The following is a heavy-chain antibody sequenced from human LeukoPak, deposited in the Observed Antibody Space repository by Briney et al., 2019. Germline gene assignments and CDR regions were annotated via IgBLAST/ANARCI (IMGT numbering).Heavy chain of an antibody. J-gene: IGHJ3*02. D-gene: IGHD6-13*01. CDR1: GYTFTSYG. Sequence: ASVKVSCKASGYTFTSYGISWVRQAPGQGLEWMGIINPSGGSTSYAQKFQGRVTMTRDTSTSTVYMELSSLRSEDTAVYYCARDLMVPNDAFDIWGQGTMVTVSS. V-gene: IGHV1-46*01. CDR3: ARDLMVPNDAFDI. CDR2: INPSGGST.